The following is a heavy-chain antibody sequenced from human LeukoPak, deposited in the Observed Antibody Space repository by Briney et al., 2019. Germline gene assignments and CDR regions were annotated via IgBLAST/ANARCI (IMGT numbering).Heavy chain of an antibody. D-gene: IGHD3-10*01. J-gene: IGHJ4*02. Sequence: ASVKVSCKASGYTFTSYDINWVRQTTGQGLEWMGWMNPNSGNPGYAQKFQGRVTLTGNTSISTAYMELSSLRSEDTAVYYCARRQYGSGSPLYYWGQGTLVTVSS. CDR2: MNPNSGNP. CDR3: ARRQYGSGSPLYY. CDR1: GYTFTSYD. V-gene: IGHV1-8*03.